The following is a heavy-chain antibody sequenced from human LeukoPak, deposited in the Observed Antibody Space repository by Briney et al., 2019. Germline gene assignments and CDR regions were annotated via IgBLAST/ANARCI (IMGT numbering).Heavy chain of an antibody. V-gene: IGHV4-39*07. J-gene: IGHJ4*02. CDR2: IYYSGST. CDR3: ARDRYYYDSSGYYYGGLDY. D-gene: IGHD3-22*01. CDR1: GGSISSSSYY. Sequence: SETLSLTCTVSGGSISSSSYYWGWIRQPPGKGLEWIGSIYYSGSTYYNPSLKSRVTISVDTSKNQFSLKLSSVTAADTAVYYCARDRYYYDSSGYYYGGLDYWGQGTLVTVSS.